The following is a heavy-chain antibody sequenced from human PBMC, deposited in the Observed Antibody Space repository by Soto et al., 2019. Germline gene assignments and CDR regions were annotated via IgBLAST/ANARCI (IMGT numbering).Heavy chain of an antibody. J-gene: IGHJ5*02. CDR2: IYYSGNT. CDR3: ARDSVLAYYSRHRNPYWFDP. D-gene: IGHD3-10*01. V-gene: IGHV4-61*03. CDR1: GGSVGSGSYY. Sequence: SETLSLTCAVSGGSVGSGSYYWSWIRQPLGKGLEWIGYIYYSGNTDYNPSRRGRASISVNKAKNHFSLQLTSVTAADTAIYYCARDSVLAYYSRHRNPYWFDPWGQGALVTVSS.